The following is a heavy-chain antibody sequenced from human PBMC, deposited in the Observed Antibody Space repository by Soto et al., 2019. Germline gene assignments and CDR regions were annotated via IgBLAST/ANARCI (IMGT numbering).Heavy chain of an antibody. CDR2: IYHSGST. CDR1: GYSISSGYY. D-gene: IGHD2-2*01. V-gene: IGHV4-38-2*02. Sequence: SETLSLTCAVSGYSISSGYYWGWIRQPPGKGLGWIGSIYHSGSTYYNPSLKSRVTISVDTSKNQFSLKLSSVTAADTAVYYCARDGVVPALRGMDVWGQGTTVTVSS. CDR3: ARDGVVPALRGMDV. J-gene: IGHJ6*02.